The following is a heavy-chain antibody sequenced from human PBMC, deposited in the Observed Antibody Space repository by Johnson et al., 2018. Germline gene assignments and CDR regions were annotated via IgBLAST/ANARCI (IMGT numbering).Heavy chain of an antibody. D-gene: IGHD6-19*01. J-gene: IGHJ6*02. Sequence: QVQLQESGPGLVKPSQTXSLTCPVSGGSISSGSYYWSWIRQHPGKGLEWIGFIYYSGSTYYNPSLTSRVTISVDTSKNQFSLKLSSVTAADTAVYYCARDHIAVAGNYYYYGTDVWGQGTTVTVSS. CDR2: IYYSGST. CDR3: ARDHIAVAGNYYYYGTDV. V-gene: IGHV4-31*03. CDR1: GGSISSGSYY.